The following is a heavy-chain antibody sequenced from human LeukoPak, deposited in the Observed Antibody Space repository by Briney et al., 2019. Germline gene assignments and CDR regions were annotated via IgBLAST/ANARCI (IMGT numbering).Heavy chain of an antibody. CDR2: ISLSGSTI. CDR1: GFTFSDYY. Sequence: GGSLRLSCAASGFTFSDYYMSWIRQAPGKGLEWVSYISLSGSTIHYTDSVKGRFAISRDNARDSLFLQMNSLRAEDTAVYYCARERSFYGANLAVDYWGQGTLVTVSS. J-gene: IGHJ4*02. V-gene: IGHV3-11*01. D-gene: IGHD4/OR15-4a*01. CDR3: ARERSFYGANLAVDY.